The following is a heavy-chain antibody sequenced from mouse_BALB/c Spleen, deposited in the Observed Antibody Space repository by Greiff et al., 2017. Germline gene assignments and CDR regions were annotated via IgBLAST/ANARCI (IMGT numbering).Heavy chain of an antibody. CDR2: IRNKANGYTT. V-gene: IGHV7-3*02. Sequence: EVKVVESGGGLVQPGGSLRLSCATSGFTFTDYYMSWVRQPPGKALEWLGFIRNKANGYTTEYSASVKGRFTISRDNSQSILYLQMNTLRAEDSATYYCARDGYDYGGYYFDYWGQGTTLTVSS. J-gene: IGHJ2*01. CDR1: GFTFTDYY. D-gene: IGHD2-4*01. CDR3: ARDGYDYGGYYFDY.